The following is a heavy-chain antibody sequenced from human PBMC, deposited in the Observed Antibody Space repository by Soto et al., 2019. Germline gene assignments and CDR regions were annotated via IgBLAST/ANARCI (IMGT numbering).Heavy chain of an antibody. CDR3: AREQYPYYFDY. D-gene: IGHD4-4*01. CDR1: GFTFSSYA. CDR2: ISYDGSNK. J-gene: IGHJ4*02. V-gene: IGHV3-30-3*01. Sequence: GGSLRLSCAASGFTFSSYAMHWVRQAPGKGLEWVAVISYDGSNKYYADSVKGRFTISRDNSKNTLYLQMNSLRAEDTAVYYCAREQYPYYFDYWGQGTLVTVSS.